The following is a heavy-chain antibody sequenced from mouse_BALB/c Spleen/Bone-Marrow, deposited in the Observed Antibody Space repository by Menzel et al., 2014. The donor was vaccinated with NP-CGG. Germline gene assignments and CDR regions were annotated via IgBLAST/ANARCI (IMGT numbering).Heavy chain of an antibody. CDR3: ARYNAYDWYFDV. CDR2: INPSNGRS. J-gene: IGHJ1*01. Sequence: QQSCTASGYTFTSYWMHWVKQRPGQGLEWIGEINPSNGRSNYSEEFKSKATLTVDKSSSTTYMQLSSLTSEDSAVYSCARYNAYDWYFDVWGAGTTVTVYS. CDR1: GYTFTSYW. D-gene: IGHD2-2*01. V-gene: IGHV1S81*02.